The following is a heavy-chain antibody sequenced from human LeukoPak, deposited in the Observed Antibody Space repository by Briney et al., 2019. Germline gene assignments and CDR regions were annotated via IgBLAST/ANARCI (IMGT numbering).Heavy chain of an antibody. CDR2: IYYSGTT. D-gene: IGHD5-24*01. Sequence: SETLSLACAVYGGSFSGYYWSWIRQPPGKGLEWIGSIYYSGTTYYNPSLKSRVTISLDMSKNQFSLKLSSMTAADTAVYYCARDGYNYGLDRFDCWGQGTLVTVSS. V-gene: IGHV4-34*01. J-gene: IGHJ4*02. CDR3: ARDGYNYGLDRFDC. CDR1: GGSFSGYY.